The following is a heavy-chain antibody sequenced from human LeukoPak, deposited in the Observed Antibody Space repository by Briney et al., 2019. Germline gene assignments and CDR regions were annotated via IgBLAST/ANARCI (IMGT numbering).Heavy chain of an antibody. Sequence: SGTLSLTCAVYGGSFSGYYWSWIRQPPGKGLEWIGEINHSGSTNYNPSLKSRVTISVDTSKNQFSLKLSSVTAADTAVYYCARGLRVDYWGQGTLVTVSS. J-gene: IGHJ4*02. V-gene: IGHV4-34*01. CDR1: GGSFSGYY. CDR3: ARGLRVDY. CDR2: INHSGST.